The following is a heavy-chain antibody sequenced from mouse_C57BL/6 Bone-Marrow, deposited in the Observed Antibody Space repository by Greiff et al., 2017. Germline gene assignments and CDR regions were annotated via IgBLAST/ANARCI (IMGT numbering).Heavy chain of an antibody. CDR3: ATLYYYGSSRYWYFDV. D-gene: IGHD1-1*01. Sequence: EVNVVESGGGLVKPGGSLKLSCAASGFTFSDYGMHWVRQAPEKGLEWVAYISSGSRTIYYADTVKGRFTISRDNAKNTLFLQMTSLRSEDTAMYYCATLYYYGSSRYWYFDVWGTGTTVTVSS. V-gene: IGHV5-17*01. CDR1: GFTFSDYG. CDR2: ISSGSRTI. J-gene: IGHJ1*03.